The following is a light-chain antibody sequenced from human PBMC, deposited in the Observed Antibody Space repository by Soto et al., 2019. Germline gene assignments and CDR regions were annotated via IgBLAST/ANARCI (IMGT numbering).Light chain of an antibody. Sequence: DIVMTQSPDSLAVSLGERATINCKSSQSVLYSSNNKNYLAWYQQKPGQPPKLLIYWASTRESGVPDRFSGSGSGTDFTLTISSPQAEDVAVYYCQQYYGSPPTFGQGTKVEIK. CDR1: QSVLYSSNNKNY. J-gene: IGKJ1*01. CDR2: WAS. V-gene: IGKV4-1*01. CDR3: QQYYGSPPT.